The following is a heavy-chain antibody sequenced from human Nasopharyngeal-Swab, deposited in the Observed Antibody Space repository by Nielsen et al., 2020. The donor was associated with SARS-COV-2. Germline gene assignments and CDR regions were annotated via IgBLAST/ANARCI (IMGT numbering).Heavy chain of an antibody. CDR1: GFTFSRYG. D-gene: IGHD6-13*01. CDR3: AKDGEVAAARYYFDY. CDR2: LSNDGGDK. V-gene: IGHV3-30*18. J-gene: IGHJ4*02. Sequence: LSLTCAASGFTFSRYGMHWVRQVPGKGLEWVAVLSNDGGDKYYVDSVKGRFTISRDNSKNTLYLQMNSLRPEDTAVYYCAKDGEVAAARYYFDYWGQGTLVTVSS.